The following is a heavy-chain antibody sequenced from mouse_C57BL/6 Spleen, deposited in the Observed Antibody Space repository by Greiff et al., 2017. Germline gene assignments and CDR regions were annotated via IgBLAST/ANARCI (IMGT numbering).Heavy chain of an antibody. Sequence: EVQLQQSGPELVKPGASVKISCKASGYTFTDYYMNWVKQSHGKSLEWIGDINPNNGGTSYNQKFKGKATLTVDKSSSTAYMELRSLTSEDSAVYYCARPQLGMDYWGQGTSVTVSS. CDR3: ARPQLGMDY. CDR1: GYTFTDYY. D-gene: IGHD4-1*02. J-gene: IGHJ4*01. CDR2: INPNNGGT. V-gene: IGHV1-26*01.